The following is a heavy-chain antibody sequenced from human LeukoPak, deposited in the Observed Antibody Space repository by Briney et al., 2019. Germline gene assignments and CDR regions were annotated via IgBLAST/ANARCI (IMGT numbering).Heavy chain of an antibody. Sequence: SETLSLTCTVSGGSISSYYWSWIRQPPGKGLEWIGYIYYSGSTNYNPSLKSRVTISVDTSKNQFSLKLSSVTAADTAVYYCARDKVRGASYDYVWGSYRPGHEAFDIWGQGTMVTVSS. D-gene: IGHD3-16*02. V-gene: IGHV4-59*01. J-gene: IGHJ3*02. CDR2: IYYSGST. CDR1: GGSISSYY. CDR3: ARDKVRGASYDYVWGSYRPGHEAFDI.